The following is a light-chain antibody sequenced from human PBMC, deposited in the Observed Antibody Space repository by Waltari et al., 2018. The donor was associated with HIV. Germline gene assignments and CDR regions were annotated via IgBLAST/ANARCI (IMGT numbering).Light chain of an antibody. CDR2: DVG. J-gene: IGLJ3*02. CDR1: SSDVGGYNY. Sequence: QSALTQPASVSGSPGQSITISCTGTSSDVGGYNYVSWYQQHPGKAPKLMIYDVGNRPSGVSNRFAGSKSGNTASLTISGLQAEDEADYYCSSYTSSSSWVFGGGTKRTVL. CDR3: SSYTSSSSWV. V-gene: IGLV2-14*01.